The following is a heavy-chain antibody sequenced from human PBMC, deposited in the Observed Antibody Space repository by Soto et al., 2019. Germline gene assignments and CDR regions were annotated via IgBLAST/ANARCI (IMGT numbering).Heavy chain of an antibody. D-gene: IGHD3-10*01. V-gene: IGHV6-1*01. J-gene: IGHJ6*02. CDR3: AREKWCGEPPSYYGMDV. CDR1: GDSVSSNSAA. Sequence: QTLSLTCAISGDSVSSNSAAWNWIRQSPSRGLEWLGRTYYRSKWYNDYAVSVKSRITINPDTSKNQFSLQLNSVTPEDTAVYSCAREKWCGEPPSYYGMDVWGQGTTGTVSS. CDR2: TYYRSKWYN.